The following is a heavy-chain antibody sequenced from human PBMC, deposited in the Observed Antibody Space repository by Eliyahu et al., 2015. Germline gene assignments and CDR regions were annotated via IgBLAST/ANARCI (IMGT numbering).Heavy chain of an antibody. CDR2: MHYSGST. J-gene: IGHJ4*02. D-gene: IGHD2/OR15-2a*01. V-gene: IGHV4-59*08. CDR1: GGSISSYF. Sequence: QVQLQESGPGLVKPSETLSLTCTVPGGSISSYFSAWIRQPPGKGLEWIGYMHYSGSTDYNPSLKSRATISVDTSKNQFSLKLSSVTAADTAVYFCASFLGQSFDYWGQGTLVTVSS. CDR3: ASFLGQSFDY.